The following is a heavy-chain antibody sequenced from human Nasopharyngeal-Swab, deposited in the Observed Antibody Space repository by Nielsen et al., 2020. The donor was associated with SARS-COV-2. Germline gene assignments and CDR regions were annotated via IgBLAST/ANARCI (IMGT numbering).Heavy chain of an antibody. CDR1: GYSISSGYY. CDR3: ARDSGYSSSWYSRDYYFDY. Sequence: SETLSLTCTVSGYSISSGYYWGLIRQPPGKGLEWIGSIYHSGSTYYNPSLKSRVTISVDPSKNQFSLKLSSVTAADTAVYYCARDSGYSSSWYSRDYYFDYWGQGTLVTVSS. CDR2: IYHSGST. J-gene: IGHJ4*02. V-gene: IGHV4-38-2*02. D-gene: IGHD6-13*01.